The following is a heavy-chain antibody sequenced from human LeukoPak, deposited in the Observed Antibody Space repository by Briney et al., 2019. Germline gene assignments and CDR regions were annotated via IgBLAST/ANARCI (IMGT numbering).Heavy chain of an antibody. V-gene: IGHV3-23*01. CDR2: ISGSGGST. Sequence: PGGSLRLSCAASGFTFSSYAMSWVRQAPGKGLEWVSAISGSGGSTYYADSVKGRFTISRDNSKNTLYLQMNSLRAEDTAVYYYSSLYYYGSSGYTIFDYWGQGTLVTVSS. D-gene: IGHD3-22*01. J-gene: IGHJ4*02. CDR3: SSLYYYGSSGYTIFDY. CDR1: GFTFSSYA.